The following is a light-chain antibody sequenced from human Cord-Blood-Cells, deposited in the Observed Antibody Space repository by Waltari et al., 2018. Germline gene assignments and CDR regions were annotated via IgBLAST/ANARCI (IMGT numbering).Light chain of an antibody. Sequence: QSALTQPASVSGSPGQSITISCTGTSSDVGGYNYVSWYQQHPGKAPKLMSYEVSNRPAGVANRCSGSKSGTTASLTISGLQAEDEADYYCSSYTSSSTLVVFGGGTKLTVL. V-gene: IGLV2-14*01. CDR1: SSDVGGYNY. J-gene: IGLJ2*01. CDR2: EVS. CDR3: SSYTSSSTLVV.